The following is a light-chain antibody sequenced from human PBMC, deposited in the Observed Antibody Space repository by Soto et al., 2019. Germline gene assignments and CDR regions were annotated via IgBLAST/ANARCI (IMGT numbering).Light chain of an antibody. CDR1: QSISSS. Sequence: DIQMPQSPSSLSASVGETITITWRASQSISSSLNWFQHSPGQPPKLLLFAASNLHAGVPPRFSGSGSGTSFSLTIRSLQPEDFATYYCQQSFNLPRTFGPGTKVDI. CDR2: AAS. V-gene: IGKV1-39*01. J-gene: IGKJ1*01. CDR3: QQSFNLPRT.